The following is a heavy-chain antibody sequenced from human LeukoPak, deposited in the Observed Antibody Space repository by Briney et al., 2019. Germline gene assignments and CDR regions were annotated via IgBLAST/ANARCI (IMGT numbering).Heavy chain of an antibody. Sequence: GGSLRLSCAASGFTFSSYAMSWVRQAPGKGLEWVSAISGSGGSTNYADSVKGRFTISRDSSTNTLYLQMNSLRAEDTAVYYCAKGRTTRFDYWGQGTLVTVSS. D-gene: IGHD2-15*01. CDR1: GFTFSSYA. V-gene: IGHV3-23*01. CDR2: ISGSGGST. J-gene: IGHJ4*02. CDR3: AKGRTTRFDY.